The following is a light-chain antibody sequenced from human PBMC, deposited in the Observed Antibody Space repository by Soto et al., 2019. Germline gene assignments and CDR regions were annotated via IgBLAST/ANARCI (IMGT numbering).Light chain of an antibody. V-gene: IGKV1-12*01. J-gene: IGKJ5*01. CDR2: AAS. CDR3: QHADSFPLIP. CDR1: EDISTW. Sequence: DIQMTQSPSSVSASVGDRVTITCRSSEDISTWLAWYQQKPGKAPKLLIYAASSLQSGVPSRFSGSGSGTDFTLTISSLQPEDFATYYCQHADSFPLIPFGQGTRLETK.